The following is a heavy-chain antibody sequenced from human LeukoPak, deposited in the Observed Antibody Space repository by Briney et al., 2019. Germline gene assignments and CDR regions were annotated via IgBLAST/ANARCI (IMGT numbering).Heavy chain of an antibody. CDR2: ISGSGTTI. D-gene: IGHD2-2*01. CDR1: GFTFSYFS. V-gene: IGHV3-48*04. J-gene: IGHJ6*03. CDR3: ARVGREGSNYYHYMDV. Sequence: GGSLRLSCAAFGFTFSYFSMHWVRQAPGKGLEWVTYISGSGTTIYYSGSVKGRFTISRDNAKNSLYLQMNSLRAEDTGVYHCARVGREGSNYYHYMDVWGKGTTVTVSS.